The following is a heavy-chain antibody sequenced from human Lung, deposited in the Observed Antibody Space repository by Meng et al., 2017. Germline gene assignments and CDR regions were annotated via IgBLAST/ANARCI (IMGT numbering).Heavy chain of an antibody. D-gene: IGHD2-2*01. CDR1: GSSISSSIW. CDR3: ARGLGEAVVPRTMFDY. V-gene: IGHV4-4*02. CDR2: IYHSGGT. J-gene: IGHJ4*02. Sequence: QVQLQGAGPGLGKHLGNRSLTCGVSGSSISSSIWWSWVRQPPGKGLEWIGEIYHSGGTKYNPSLKSRVTISVDKSKNQFSLKLSSVTAADTAVYYCARGLGEAVVPRTMFDYWGQGTLVTVSS.